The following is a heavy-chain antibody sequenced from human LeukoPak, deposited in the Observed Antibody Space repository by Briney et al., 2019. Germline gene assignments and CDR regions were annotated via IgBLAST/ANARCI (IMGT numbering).Heavy chain of an antibody. J-gene: IGHJ3*02. Sequence: GGSLRLSCAASGFTFSNYAMHWVRQAPGKGLEWVAVISYDASNKYYADSVKGRFTISRDNSKNTLFLQMNSLRAEDTAVYYCARDRGIYDSSGWGIWGQGTMVTVSS. CDR1: GFTFSNYA. CDR2: ISYDASNK. V-gene: IGHV3-30*04. CDR3: ARDRGIYDSSGWGI. D-gene: IGHD3-22*01.